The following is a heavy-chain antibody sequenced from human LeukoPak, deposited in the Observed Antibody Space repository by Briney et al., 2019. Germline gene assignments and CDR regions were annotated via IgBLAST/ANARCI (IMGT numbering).Heavy chain of an antibody. CDR3: ARDRLGGAVARWISEY. J-gene: IGHJ4*02. CDR2: IYHSGST. V-gene: IGHV4-59*01. Sequence: PSETLSLTCTVSGGSLNNYYWSWIRQPPGKGLEWIGSIYHSGSTNYNPSLKSGVTISVDTSNNHFSLKLTSVTAADTAVYYCARDRLGGAVARWISEYWGQGILVTV. D-gene: IGHD5-12*01. CDR1: GGSLNNYY.